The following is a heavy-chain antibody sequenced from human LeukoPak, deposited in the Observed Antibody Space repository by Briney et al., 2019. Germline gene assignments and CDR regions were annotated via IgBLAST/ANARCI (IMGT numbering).Heavy chain of an antibody. J-gene: IGHJ6*02. CDR1: GYTFTSYA. CDR3: AREGAQGGMDV. D-gene: IGHD3-16*01. Sequence: ASVKVSCKASGYTFTSYAMHWVRQAPGQRLEWMGWSNAGNGNTKYSQDFQGRVTITRDTSASTAYMELSSLRSEDMAVYYYAREGAQGGMDVWGQGTTVTVSS. V-gene: IGHV1-3*02. CDR2: SNAGNGNT.